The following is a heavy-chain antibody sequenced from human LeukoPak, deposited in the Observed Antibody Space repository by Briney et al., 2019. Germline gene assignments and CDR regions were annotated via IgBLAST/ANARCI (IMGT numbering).Heavy chain of an antibody. J-gene: IGHJ2*01. CDR3: AREMTTTRYSDL. V-gene: IGHV4-31*03. D-gene: IGHD4-11*01. CDR2: IYYSGST. CDR1: GGSISSGGYY. Sequence: SQTLSLTCTVSGGSISSGGYYWSWIRHHPGKGLEWIGYIYYSGSTYYNPSLKSRVTISVDTSKKHFSLKPSSVTATDTAVYYCAREMTTTRYSDLWGRGTLVTVSS.